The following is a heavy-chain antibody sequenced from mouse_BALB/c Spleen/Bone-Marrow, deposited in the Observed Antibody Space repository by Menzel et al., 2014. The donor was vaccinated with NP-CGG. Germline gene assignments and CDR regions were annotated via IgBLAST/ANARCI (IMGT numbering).Heavy chain of an antibody. Sequence: QVQLQQSGAELVRPGSSVKISCKASGYAFSVYWMNWVKQRPGQGLEWIGQIYPGDGDTNYNGKFKGRATLTADKSSNTAYMQLSSLTSEDSAVYFCARGGISVDYWGQGTPLPVSS. CDR1: GYAFSVYW. CDR3: ARGGISVDY. J-gene: IGHJ2*01. CDR2: IYPGDGDT. V-gene: IGHV1-80*01.